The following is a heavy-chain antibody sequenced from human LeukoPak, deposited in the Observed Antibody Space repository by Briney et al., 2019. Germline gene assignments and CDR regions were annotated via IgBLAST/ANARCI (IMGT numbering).Heavy chain of an antibody. D-gene: IGHD1-26*01. Sequence: ASVKVSCKASGYTFTGYYMHWVRQAPGQGLEWMGWINPNSGGTNYAQNFQGRVTMTRDTSISTAYMELSRLRFDDTAVYYCARGHSVGWEPRGYFQHWGQGTVVTVSS. V-gene: IGHV1-2*02. J-gene: IGHJ1*01. CDR2: INPNSGGT. CDR1: GYTFTGYY. CDR3: ARGHSVGWEPRGYFQH.